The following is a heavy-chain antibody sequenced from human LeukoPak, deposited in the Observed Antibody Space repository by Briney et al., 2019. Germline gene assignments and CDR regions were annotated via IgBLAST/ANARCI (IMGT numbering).Heavy chain of an antibody. D-gene: IGHD3-22*01. Sequence: GGSLRLSCAASGFTFSDYYMGWIRQAPGKGLEWVSYISSSSTYTKYADSVKGRFTISRDNAKNSLYLQMDSLRAEDTAVYYCAREGYDSSGYYYGWWGQGTLVTVSS. J-gene: IGHJ4*02. CDR1: GFTFSDYY. CDR3: AREGYDSSGYYYGW. V-gene: IGHV3-11*05. CDR2: ISSSSTYT.